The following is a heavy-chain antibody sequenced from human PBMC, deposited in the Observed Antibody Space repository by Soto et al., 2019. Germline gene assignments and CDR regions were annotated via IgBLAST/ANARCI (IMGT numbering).Heavy chain of an antibody. J-gene: IGHJ4*02. CDR1: GFTFSSYA. D-gene: IGHD3-22*01. CDR2: ISYDGSDK. CDR3: ARDYYKYYDSSGYYRSPAY. V-gene: IGHV3-30-3*01. Sequence: GGSLRLSCAASGFTFSSYAMHWVRQAPGKGLEWVALISYDGSDKDYADSVKGRFTISRDDSRNTLFLQMNSLRAEDTAVYYCARDYYKYYDSSGYYRSPAYWGQGTLVTVSS.